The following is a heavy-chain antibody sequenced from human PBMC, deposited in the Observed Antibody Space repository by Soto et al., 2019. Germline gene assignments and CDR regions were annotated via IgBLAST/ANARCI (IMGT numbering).Heavy chain of an antibody. V-gene: IGHV1-18*01. CDR3: ARDRYLQQQVANFIWFDP. J-gene: IGHJ5*02. CDR2: ISAYNGNT. CDR1: GYTFTSYG. D-gene: IGHD6-13*01. Sequence: GASVKVSCKASGYTFTSYGISWVRQAPGQGLEWMGWISAYNGNTNYAQKLQGRVTMTTDTSTSTAYMELRSLRSDDTAVYYCARDRYLQQQVANFIWFDPWGQGTLVTVSS.